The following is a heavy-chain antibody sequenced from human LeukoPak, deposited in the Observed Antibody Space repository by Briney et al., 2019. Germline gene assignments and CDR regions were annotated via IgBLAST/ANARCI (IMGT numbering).Heavy chain of an antibody. D-gene: IGHD3-16*01. CDR1: GFTFSSYS. Sequence: PGGSLRLSCAASGFTFSSYSMNWVRQAPGKGLEWGSSINSDSSLMYYAQSVKGRFTISRDNARNSLYLQMSSLRVEDTAVYYCIRDLFDDYSLDYWGQGALVTVSS. V-gene: IGHV3-21*01. J-gene: IGHJ4*02. CDR2: INSDSSLM. CDR3: IRDLFDDYSLDY.